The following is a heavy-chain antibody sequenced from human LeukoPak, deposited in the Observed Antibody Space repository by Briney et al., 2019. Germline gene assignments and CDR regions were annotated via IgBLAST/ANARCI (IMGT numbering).Heavy chain of an antibody. Sequence: SETLSPTCTVSRGSISSRSYDWGWIRQPPGKGLELNGSIYYRGNTYYNPSLHGRATISVDTSKYQVSLKLNSVAAADTAVHYCASFCGSGGSCYQYFSYYYMDVWGKGATVTISS. CDR3: ASFCGSGGSCYQYFSYYYMDV. CDR1: RGSISSRSYD. D-gene: IGHD2-15*01. J-gene: IGHJ6*03. CDR2: IYYRGNT. V-gene: IGHV4-39*01.